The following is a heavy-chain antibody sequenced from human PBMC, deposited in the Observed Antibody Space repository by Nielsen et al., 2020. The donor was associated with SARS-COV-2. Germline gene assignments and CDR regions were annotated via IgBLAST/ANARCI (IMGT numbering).Heavy chain of an antibody. CDR3: AREFALRDTAYFDS. Sequence: GESLKISCVASGFIFSSYAMNWVRQAPGKGLEWVSTISGSGGGTYYADSVKGRFSISRDNSKNMLYLQMNSLRAEDTALYYCAREFALRDTAYFDSWGQGTLVTVSS. CDR2: ISGSGGGT. V-gene: IGHV3-23*01. D-gene: IGHD5-18*01. J-gene: IGHJ4*02. CDR1: GFIFSSYA.